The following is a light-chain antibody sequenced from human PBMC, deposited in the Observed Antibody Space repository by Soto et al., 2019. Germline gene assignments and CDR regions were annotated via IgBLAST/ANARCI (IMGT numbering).Light chain of an antibody. V-gene: IGLV2-14*01. J-gene: IGLJ1*01. CDR1: SSDVGGYNY. CDR3: SSYTSSSTLVP. Sequence: QSVLTQPASVSGSPGQSITISCTGTSSDVGGYNYVSWYQQHPGKALKLMIYDVSNRPSGVSNRFSGSKSGNTASLTISGLQAEDEADYYCSSYTSSSTLVPFGTGTKVTVL. CDR2: DVS.